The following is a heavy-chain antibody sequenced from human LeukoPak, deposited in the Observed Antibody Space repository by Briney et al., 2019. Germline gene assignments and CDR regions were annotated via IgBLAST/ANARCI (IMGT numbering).Heavy chain of an antibody. CDR1: GGSISSYY. V-gene: IGHV4-59*01. Sequence: SETLSLTCTVSGGSISSYYWSWIRQPPGKGLEWIGYIYYSGSTNYNPSLKSRVTISVDTSKNQLSLKPSSVTAADTAVYYCARDFGGVAGDPYYFDYWGQGTLVTVSS. CDR2: IYYSGST. CDR3: ARDFGGVAGDPYYFDY. D-gene: IGHD3-3*01. J-gene: IGHJ4*02.